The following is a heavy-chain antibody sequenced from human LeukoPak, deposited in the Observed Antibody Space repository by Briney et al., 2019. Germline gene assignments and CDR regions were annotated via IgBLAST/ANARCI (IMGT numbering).Heavy chain of an antibody. CDR1: GFTFSSYG. Sequence: PGGSLRLSCAASGFTFSSYGMHWVRQAPGKGLEWVAVISYDGSNKYYADSVKGRFTISRDNSKNTLYLQMNSLRAEDTAVHYCVKEGYTSAYYFDYWGQGTLVTVSS. V-gene: IGHV3-30*18. CDR2: ISYDGSNK. CDR3: VKEGYTSAYYFDY. J-gene: IGHJ4*02. D-gene: IGHD5-18*01.